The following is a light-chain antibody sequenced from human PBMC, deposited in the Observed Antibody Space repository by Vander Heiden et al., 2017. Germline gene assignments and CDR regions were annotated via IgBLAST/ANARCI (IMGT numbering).Light chain of an antibody. CDR1: NIGSKS. CDR2: DDS. CDR3: QVWDSSSDHPVV. Sequence: SYVLTQPPSVSVAPGQTARITCGGNNIGSKSVHWYQQKPGQAPVLVVYDDSDQPSGIPERFSGSNSGNTATLTISRVEAGDEADYYCQVWDSSSDHPVVFGGGTKLTVL. V-gene: IGLV3-21*02. J-gene: IGLJ2*01.